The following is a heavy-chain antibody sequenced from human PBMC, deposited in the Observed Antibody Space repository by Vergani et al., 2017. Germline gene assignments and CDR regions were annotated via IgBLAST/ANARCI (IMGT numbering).Heavy chain of an antibody. Sequence: QVQLVQSGAEVKKPGSSVKVSCKASGGTFNNCAISWVRQAPGQGLEWMGRIIPILGIANYAQKFQGRATITADKSTSTAYMELSSLRSEDTAVYYCARVPPAAENYYYYGMDVWGQGTTVTVSS. CDR2: IIPILGIA. V-gene: IGHV1-69*04. CDR1: GGTFNNCA. J-gene: IGHJ6*02. CDR3: ARVPPAAENYYYYGMDV. D-gene: IGHD2-2*01.